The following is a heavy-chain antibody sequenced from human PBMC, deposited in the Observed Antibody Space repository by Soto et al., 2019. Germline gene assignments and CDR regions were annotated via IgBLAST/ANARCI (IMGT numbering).Heavy chain of an antibody. D-gene: IGHD3-10*01. V-gene: IGHV3-23*01. Sequence: PGGSLRLSCAASGFTFSSNAMSWVRQAPGKGLEWVSAISGTTDNTYYADSVKGRFTISRDNSKNTLYLEMNSLRAEDTAVYYCAKFLSPNYYGSGSYGPWGQGTLVTVSS. CDR1: GFTFSSNA. CDR3: AKFLSPNYYGSGSYGP. CDR2: ISGTTDNT. J-gene: IGHJ5*02.